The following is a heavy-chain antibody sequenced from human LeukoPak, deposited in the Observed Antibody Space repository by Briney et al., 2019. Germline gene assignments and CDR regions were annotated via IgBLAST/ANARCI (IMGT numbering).Heavy chain of an antibody. V-gene: IGHV4-34*01. CDR2: INHSGNT. Sequence: SETLSLTCAVYGGSFTDYYWNWIRQSPEKGLEWIGEINHSGNTNYNPSLESRVARSVDTSNKQFSLRLSSVTAADTAVYYCVRVRWLQANGDVWGQGTTVTVSS. CDR3: VRVRWLQANGDV. CDR1: GGSFTDYY. D-gene: IGHD5-24*01. J-gene: IGHJ6*02.